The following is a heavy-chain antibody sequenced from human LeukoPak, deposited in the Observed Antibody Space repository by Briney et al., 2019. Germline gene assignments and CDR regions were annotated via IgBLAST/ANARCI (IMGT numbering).Heavy chain of an antibody. D-gene: IGHD5-24*01. CDR1: GGSISSSSYY. CDR2: SYYSGST. V-gene: IGHV4-39*01. J-gene: IGHJ4*02. CDR3: ASGRRDGYSF. Sequence: SETLSLTCTVSGGSISSSSYYWGWIGPPPGKGLESIVSSYYSGSTYYNPSLKSRVTISVDKSKNQFSLKLSSVTAADTAVYYCASGRRDGYSFWGQGTLVTVSS.